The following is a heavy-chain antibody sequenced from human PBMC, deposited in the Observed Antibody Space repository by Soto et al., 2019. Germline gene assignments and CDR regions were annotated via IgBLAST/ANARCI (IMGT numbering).Heavy chain of an antibody. CDR2: IKSKTDGGTT. J-gene: IGHJ4*02. V-gene: IGHV3-15*01. Sequence: GGSLRLSCAASGFTFSNAWMSWVRQAPGKGLEWVGRIKSKTDGGTTDYAAPVKGRFTISRDDSKNTLYLQMNSLKTEDTAVYYCTTDQEWFYDSSGYPTYFDYWGQGTQVTVSS. CDR3: TTDQEWFYDSSGYPTYFDY. D-gene: IGHD3-22*01. CDR1: GFTFSNAW.